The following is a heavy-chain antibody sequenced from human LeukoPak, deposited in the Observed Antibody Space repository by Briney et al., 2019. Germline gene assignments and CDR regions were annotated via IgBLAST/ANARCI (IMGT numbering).Heavy chain of an antibody. D-gene: IGHD3-16*01. CDR2: INPKSGGT. J-gene: IGHJ4*02. Sequence: GASVNVSCKASGYSFTGYYLHWVRQAPGQGLEWMGWINPKSGGTNYAQSLHGRVTMTRDTSISTAYLELSRLRSDDTAMYFCARDMNTNFDCWGQGTLVTVSS. CDR1: GYSFTGYY. CDR3: ARDMNTNFDC. V-gene: IGHV1-2*02.